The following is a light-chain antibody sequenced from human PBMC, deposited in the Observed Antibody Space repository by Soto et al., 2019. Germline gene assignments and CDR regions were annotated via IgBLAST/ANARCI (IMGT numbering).Light chain of an antibody. J-gene: IGKJ3*01. CDR2: VAS. V-gene: IGKV1-12*01. CDR3: QQANNFPFA. CDR1: QDIHTW. Sequence: DMQMTQSPSSVSASVGDRVTITCRASQDIHTWLAWYQQKPGKAPKLLISVASSLHSGVPSRFSGSGSGTELTLTSNNLHPEDFATYYCQQANNFPFAFGPGTKVEIK.